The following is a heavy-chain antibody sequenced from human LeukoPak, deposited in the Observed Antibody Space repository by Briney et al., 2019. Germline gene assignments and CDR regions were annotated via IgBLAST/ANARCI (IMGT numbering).Heavy chain of an antibody. CDR3: ARDSPGRRDGYK. Sequence: ASVKVSRKASGYTFTSYGISWVRQAPGQGLEWMGWISAYNGNTNYAQKLQGRVTMTTDTSTSTAYMELRSLRSDNTAVYYCARDSPGRRDGYKWGQGTLVTVSS. CDR2: ISAYNGNT. D-gene: IGHD5-24*01. J-gene: IGHJ4*02. CDR1: GYTFTSYG. V-gene: IGHV1-18*01.